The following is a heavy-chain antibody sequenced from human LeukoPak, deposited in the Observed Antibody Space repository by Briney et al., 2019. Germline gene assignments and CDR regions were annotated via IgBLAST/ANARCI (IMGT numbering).Heavy chain of an antibody. CDR3: PWGGRMLCDNYKPNQQPLDH. V-gene: IGHV1-69*05. CDR1: GGTFISYA. Sequence: ASVKVSCKACGGTFISYAISWVRQAPGQGREWMGGIIPVFGTADYAQKFYGRVTITTDESRSAVYMELSGLRSEDRAVYDCPWGGRMLCDNYKPNQQPLDHWGQGTLVTVSS. J-gene: IGHJ5*02. D-gene: IGHD2-2*01. CDR2: IIPVFGTA.